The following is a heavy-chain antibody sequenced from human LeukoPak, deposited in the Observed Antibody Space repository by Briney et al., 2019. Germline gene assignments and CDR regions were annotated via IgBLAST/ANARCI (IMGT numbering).Heavy chain of an antibody. J-gene: IGHJ1*01. V-gene: IGHV1-8*01. CDR2: MNPNSGNT. D-gene: IGHD4-17*01. CDR3: ASRPAYGDYVEYFQH. CDR1: GYTFTSYD. Sequence: ASVTVSCKASGYTFTSYDINWVRQATGQGLEWMGWMNPNSGNTGYAQKFQGRVTMTRNTSISTAYMELSSLRSEDTAVYYCASRPAYGDYVEYFQHWGQGTLVTVSS.